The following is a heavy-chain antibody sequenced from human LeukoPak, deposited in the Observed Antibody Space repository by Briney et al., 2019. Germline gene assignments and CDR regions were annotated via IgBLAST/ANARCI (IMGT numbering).Heavy chain of an antibody. D-gene: IGHD6-19*01. V-gene: IGHV4-61*01. Sequence: PSETLSLTCTVSGGFVSSGSYYWSWIRQPPGKGLEWIGYIYYSGSTNYNPSLKSRVTISVDTSKNQFSLKLSSVTAADTAVYYCAREVSSGWSLRGYYFDYWGQGTLVTVSS. CDR3: AREVSSGWSLRGYYFDY. J-gene: IGHJ4*02. CDR1: GGFVSSGSYY. CDR2: IYYSGST.